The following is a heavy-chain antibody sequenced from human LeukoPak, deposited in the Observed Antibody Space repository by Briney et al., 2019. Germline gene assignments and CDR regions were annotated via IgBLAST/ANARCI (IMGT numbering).Heavy chain of an antibody. Sequence: KPSETLSLTCTVSGDSISTSNSYWGWIRQPPGKGLEWIGSIYYSGNTYYNASLKSRVTISVDTSKNQFSLKLSSVTAADTAVYYCARIPGDSGYGSGPYYFDYWGQGTLVTVSS. D-gene: IGHD5-12*01. CDR2: IYYSGNT. V-gene: IGHV4-39*01. CDR3: ARIPGDSGYGSGPYYFDY. CDR1: GDSISTSNSY. J-gene: IGHJ4*02.